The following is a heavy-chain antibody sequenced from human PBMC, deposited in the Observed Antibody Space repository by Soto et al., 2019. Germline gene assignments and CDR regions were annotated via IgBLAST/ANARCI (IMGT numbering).Heavy chain of an antibody. V-gene: IGHV3-23*01. CDR1: GLTFGTYA. D-gene: IGHD2-2*01. Sequence: EVQMLESGGGLVQPGGSLRLSCAASGLTFGTYAMTWVRQAPGKGLVWVSAISGSGGDTYYADSVRGRFTISRDNSKNTLELQMNSLRVEDTAVYFCAKVVVPATMWGQYGLDGCGQGTTGTVSS. CDR2: ISGSGGDT. J-gene: IGHJ6*02. CDR3: AKVVVPATMWGQYGLDG.